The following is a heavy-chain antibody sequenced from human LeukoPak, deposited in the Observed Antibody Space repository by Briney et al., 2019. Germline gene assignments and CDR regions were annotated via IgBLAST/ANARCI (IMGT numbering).Heavy chain of an antibody. CDR2: ISGSGGST. D-gene: IGHD6-13*01. V-gene: IGHV3-23*01. Sequence: PGGSLRLSCAASGFTFTNYAMSWVRQAPGKGLEWVSAISGSGGSTYYADSVKGRLTISRDNSKNTLYLQMNSLRAEDTAVYYCATGGIAAAGSWGNWGQGTLVTVSS. CDR1: GFTFTNYA. J-gene: IGHJ4*02. CDR3: ATGGIAAAGSWGN.